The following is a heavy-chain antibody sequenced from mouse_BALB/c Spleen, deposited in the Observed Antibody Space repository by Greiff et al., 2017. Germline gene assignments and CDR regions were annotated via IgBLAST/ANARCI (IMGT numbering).Heavy chain of an antibody. Sequence: VQLQQSGPELVKPGASVKISCKASGYTFTDYNMHWVKQSHGKSLEWIGYVSCYSGATGYNQRFKGKATFAVDTSSSTVYMQFSSLTSEDSAVYYCTRGEDDDLVFALDYWGQGTSVTVSS. CDR3: TRGEDDDLVFALDY. CDR1: GYTFTDYN. D-gene: IGHD2-12*01. V-gene: IGHV1S29*02. CDR2: VSCYSGAT. J-gene: IGHJ4*01.